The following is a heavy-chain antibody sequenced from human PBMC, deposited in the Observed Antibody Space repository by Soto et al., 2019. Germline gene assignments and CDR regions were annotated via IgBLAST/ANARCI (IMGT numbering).Heavy chain of an antibody. D-gene: IGHD2-21*01. J-gene: IGHJ6*02. Sequence: QVHLVQSGGEVKKPGASVKVSCKASGYPFTSSGFSWVRQAPGQGLAWMGWISAYNGNTNYARKFKGRVTMTTDTSTSTAYMELGSLTFDDTAVYYCATDPYCGSAPGCSALDVWGQGTTVTVSS. CDR2: ISAYNGNT. CDR1: GYPFTSSG. CDR3: ATDPYCGSAPGCSALDV. V-gene: IGHV1-18*04.